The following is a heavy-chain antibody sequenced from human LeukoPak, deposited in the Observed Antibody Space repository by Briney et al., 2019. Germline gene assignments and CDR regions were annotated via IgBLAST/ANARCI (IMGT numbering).Heavy chain of an antibody. Sequence: PSETLSLTCTVSGGSISSSSDYWGWIRQPPGKGLEWIGSVYYSGSTHYNPSLKSRVTISVDTSKNQFSLKLSSVTAADTAVYYCARNCSSTNCYGYFDYWGQGTLVTVSS. J-gene: IGHJ4*02. CDR3: ARNCSSTNCYGYFDY. CDR1: GGSISSSSDY. CDR2: VYYSGST. V-gene: IGHV4-39*01. D-gene: IGHD2-2*01.